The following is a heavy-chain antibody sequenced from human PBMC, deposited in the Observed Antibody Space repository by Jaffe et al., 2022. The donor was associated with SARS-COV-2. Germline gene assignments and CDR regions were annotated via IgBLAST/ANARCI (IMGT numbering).Heavy chain of an antibody. CDR2: IYYSGST. J-gene: IGHJ4*02. D-gene: IGHD3-10*01. Sequence: QLQLQESGPGLVKPSETLSLTCAVSGASISRSGYYWGWIRQPPGKGLEWIGNIYYSGSTNYNPSLKSRVTISVDRSKNQFSLKVNSVTAADTAMYHCARRANYGSGDYFDYWGQGTLVTVSS. V-gene: IGHV4-39*01. CDR3: ARRANYGSGDYFDY. CDR1: GASISRSGYY.